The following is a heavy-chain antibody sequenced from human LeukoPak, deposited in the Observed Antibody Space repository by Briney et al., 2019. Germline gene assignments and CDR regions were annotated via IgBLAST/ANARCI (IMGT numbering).Heavy chain of an antibody. CDR3: ARFVVVADREYYFDY. D-gene: IGHD2-15*01. CDR2: IYYSGST. J-gene: IGHJ4*02. Sequence: SGTLSLTCTVSGGSISSYYWSWIRQPPGKGLEWIGYIYYSGSTNYNPSLKSRVTISVDTSKNQFSLKLSSVTAADTAVYYCARFVVVADREYYFDYWGQGTLVTVSS. CDR1: GGSISSYY. V-gene: IGHV4-59*01.